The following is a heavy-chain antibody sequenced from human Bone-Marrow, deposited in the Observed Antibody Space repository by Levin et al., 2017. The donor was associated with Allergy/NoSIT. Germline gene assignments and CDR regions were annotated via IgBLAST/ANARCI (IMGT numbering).Heavy chain of an antibody. CDR3: ARVNSGWAQFDF. CDR2: INPSTGGT. CDR1: GYPFNTHY. V-gene: IGHV1-2*06. D-gene: IGHD6-19*01. J-gene: IGHJ4*02. Sequence: GASVKVSCRTSGYPFNTHYIHWVRQAPGQGLEWMGRINPSTGGTNSAPDFQDRFTMTRDASTATFYLQMSRLRLDDTAVYFCARVNSGWAQFDFWGQGTLVNVSS.